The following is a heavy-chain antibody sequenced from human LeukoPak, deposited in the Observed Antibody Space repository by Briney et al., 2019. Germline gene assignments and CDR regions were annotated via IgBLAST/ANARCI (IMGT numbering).Heavy chain of an antibody. D-gene: IGHD2-2*01. Sequence: SQTLSLTCTVSGDSISTGGYYWYWIRQHPGKGLEWIGYVYYSGSTYHNPTFRSRVTMSVDTSKNQFSLKLSSLTAADTAVYYCARGHGFCSSTSCYEFDYWGQGTLVTVSS. CDR2: VYYSGST. V-gene: IGHV4-31*03. CDR3: ARGHGFCSSTSCYEFDY. CDR1: GDSISTGGYY. J-gene: IGHJ4*02.